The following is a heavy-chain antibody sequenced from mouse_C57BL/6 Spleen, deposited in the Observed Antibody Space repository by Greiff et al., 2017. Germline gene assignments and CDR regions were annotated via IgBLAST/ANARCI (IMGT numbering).Heavy chain of an antibody. D-gene: IGHD1-1*01. V-gene: IGHV1-64*01. Sequence: VQLQQPGAELVKPGASVKLSCKASGYTFTSYWMHWVKQRPGQGLEWIGMIHPNSGSTNYNEKFKSKATLTVDKSSSTAYMQLSSLTSEDSAVYYCARGTTVENPWFAYWGQGTLVTVSA. J-gene: IGHJ3*01. CDR3: ARGTTVENPWFAY. CDR2: IHPNSGST. CDR1: GYTFTSYW.